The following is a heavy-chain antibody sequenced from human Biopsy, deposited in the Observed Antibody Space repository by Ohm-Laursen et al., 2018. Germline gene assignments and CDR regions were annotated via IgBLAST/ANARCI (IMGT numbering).Heavy chain of an antibody. V-gene: IGHV4-34*01. CDR3: ARVPLPGIGAAYQGRFLYGMDV. CDR2: ITQSGST. D-gene: IGHD6-13*01. Sequence: TLSLTCAVYGGSFNGYFWSWIRQPPGKGLEWIGDITQSGSTNYSPSLKSRVTISVDTAKKRFSLSLRSVTAADTAVYYCARVPLPGIGAAYQGRFLYGMDVWGQGTTVTVS. CDR1: GGSFNGYF. J-gene: IGHJ6*02.